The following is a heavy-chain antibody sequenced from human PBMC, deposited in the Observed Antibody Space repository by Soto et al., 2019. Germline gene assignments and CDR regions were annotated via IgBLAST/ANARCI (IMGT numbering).Heavy chain of an antibody. V-gene: IGHV1-46*01. Sequence: GASAKVSCKASGYTFTSYYMHWVRQAPGQGLEWMGIINPSGGSTSYAQKFQGRVTMTRDTSTSTVYMELSSLRSEDTAVYYCARGIVLVPAAPPDMDVWGQGTTVTVSS. J-gene: IGHJ6*02. CDR2: INPSGGST. D-gene: IGHD2-2*01. CDR3: ARGIVLVPAAPPDMDV. CDR1: GYTFTSYY.